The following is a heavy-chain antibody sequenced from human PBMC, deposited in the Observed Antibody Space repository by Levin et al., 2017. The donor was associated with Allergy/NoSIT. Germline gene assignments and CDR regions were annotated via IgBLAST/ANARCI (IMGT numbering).Heavy chain of an antibody. CDR1: GGTFSSYA. V-gene: IGHV1-69*13. D-gene: IGHD3-22*01. CDR2: IIPIFGTA. J-gene: IGHJ4*02. CDR3: ASSNSGYYHWHY. Sequence: SVKVSCKASGGTFSSYAISWVRQAPGQGLEWMGGIIPIFGTANYAQKFQGRVTITADESTSTAYMELSSLRSEDTAVYYCASSNSGYYHWHYWGQGTLVTVSS.